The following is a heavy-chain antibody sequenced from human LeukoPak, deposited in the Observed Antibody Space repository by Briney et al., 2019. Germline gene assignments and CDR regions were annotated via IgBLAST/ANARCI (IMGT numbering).Heavy chain of an antibody. CDR2: IHHSGTT. V-gene: IGHV4-39*01. CDR3: ASLDFWSGYDETYDY. J-gene: IGHJ4*02. Sequence: SETLSLTCSVSGGSISNSDYQWGWLRQAPGKGPEWIATIHHSGTTYFNPSLESRVTISADTSNNQFSLKLTSVTAADTAVYYCASLDFWSGYDETYDYWGQGTLVTVSS. D-gene: IGHD3-3*01. CDR1: GGSISNSDYQ.